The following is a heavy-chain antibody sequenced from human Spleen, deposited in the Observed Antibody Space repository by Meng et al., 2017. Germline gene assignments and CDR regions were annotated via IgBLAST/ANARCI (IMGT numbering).Heavy chain of an antibody. CDR2: ISSSGSTI. Sequence: GESLKISCAASGFTFSDYYMSWIRQAPGKGLEWVSYISSSGSTIYYADSVKGRFTISRDNAKNSLYLQMNSLRAEDTAVYYCAKDRTSYPQSPDYWGQGTLVTVSS. CDR1: GFTFSDYY. CDR3: AKDRTSYPQSPDY. D-gene: IGHD2-2*01. J-gene: IGHJ4*02. V-gene: IGHV3-11*04.